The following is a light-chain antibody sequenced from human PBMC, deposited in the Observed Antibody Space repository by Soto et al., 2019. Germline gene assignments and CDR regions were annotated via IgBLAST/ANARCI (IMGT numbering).Light chain of an antibody. Sequence: EIVLTQSPGTLSLSPGERATLSCSASHSFSSSYLAWYQQKPGQAPRLLIYGAFSRATGIPDRFSGSGSGTDFTLTISRLEPEDIAVYYCQQYGSSPPYTFGQGTKLEIK. CDR3: QQYGSSPPYT. V-gene: IGKV3-20*01. CDR2: GAF. J-gene: IGKJ2*01. CDR1: HSFSSSY.